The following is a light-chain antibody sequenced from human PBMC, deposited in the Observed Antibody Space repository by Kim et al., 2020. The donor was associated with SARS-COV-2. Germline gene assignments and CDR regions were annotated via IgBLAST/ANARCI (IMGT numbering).Light chain of an antibody. V-gene: IGKV1-5*03. Sequence: DIQMTQSPSTLSASVGDRVTITCRASQSISSWLAWYQQKPGKAPKLLIYKASSLESGVPSRFSGSGSGTEFTLTISSLQPDGFATYYCQQYNSYSTFGQGTKLGV. CDR1: QSISSW. J-gene: IGKJ2*01. CDR2: KAS. CDR3: QQYNSYST.